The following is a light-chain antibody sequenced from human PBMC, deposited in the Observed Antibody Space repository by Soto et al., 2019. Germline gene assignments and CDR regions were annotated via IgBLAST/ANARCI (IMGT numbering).Light chain of an antibody. V-gene: IGLV7-46*01. CDR1: TGAVTSGHY. CDR2: DST. J-gene: IGLJ3*02. Sequence: QAVVTQEPSLTVSPGGTVTLTCGSSTGAVTSGHYPYWFQQKPGQASRTLIYDSTNKHSWTPARFSGSFLGGKAALTLSGAQPEDEAEYYCLVSYSGARVFGGGTKLTVL. CDR3: LVSYSGARV.